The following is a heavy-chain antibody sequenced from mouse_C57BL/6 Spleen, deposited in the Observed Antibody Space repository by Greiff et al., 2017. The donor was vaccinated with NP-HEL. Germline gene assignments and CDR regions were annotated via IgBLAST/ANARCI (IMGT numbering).Heavy chain of an antibody. V-gene: IGHV1-55*01. Sequence: VQLQQPGAEPVKPGASVTMSCKASGSTFTIFWITWVKQRPGQGLEWFGDIYPGCGSTNYNEKFKSKATLTGDASSSTACMKLSSLTAEDSAGYYCARGGLRQDYAMDYRGQGASVTVSS. CDR3: ARGGLRQDYAMDY. J-gene: IGHJ4*01. D-gene: IGHD2-4*01. CDR2: IYPGCGST. CDR1: GSTFTIFW.